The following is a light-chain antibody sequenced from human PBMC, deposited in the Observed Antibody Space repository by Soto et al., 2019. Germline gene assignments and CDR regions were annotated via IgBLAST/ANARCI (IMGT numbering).Light chain of an antibody. J-gene: IGKJ4*02. CDR1: QAISSR. Sequence: IQMTQSPSTLTASVGDRVTITCRASQAISSRLAWYQQKPGKAPKLLIYKTSTLEGGVPSRFSGSGSGTEFTLTISSLQPDDLAIYYCQHYDTYSPFGGGTKVEIK. CDR2: KTS. CDR3: QHYDTYSP. V-gene: IGKV1-5*03.